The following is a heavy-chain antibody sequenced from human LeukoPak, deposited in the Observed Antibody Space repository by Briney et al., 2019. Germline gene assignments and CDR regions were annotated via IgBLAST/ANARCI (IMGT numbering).Heavy chain of an antibody. D-gene: IGHD1-26*01. J-gene: IGHJ5*02. CDR2: IYYTGST. V-gene: IGHV4-59*01. CDR3: ARGGNYWPQWWFDP. CDR1: GGSISTYY. Sequence: SETLSLTCTVSGGSISTYYWSWIRQPPGKGLEWIGYIYYTGSTSYNHSLKSRVTMSLDASKNQSSLELNSVTPADTAVYYCARGGNYWPQWWFDPWGRGTLVSVSS.